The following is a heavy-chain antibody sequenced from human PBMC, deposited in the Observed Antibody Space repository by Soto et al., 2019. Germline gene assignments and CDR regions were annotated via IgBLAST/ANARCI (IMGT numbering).Heavy chain of an antibody. V-gene: IGHV1-69*01. CDR2: IIPIFGTA. J-gene: IGHJ2*01. CDR1: GGTFSSYA. D-gene: IGHD2-15*01. CDR3: ARLGGYCSGGSCPWDWYFDL. Sequence: QVQLVQSGAEVKKPGSSVKVSCKASGGTFSSYAISWVRQAPGQGLEWMGGIIPIFGTANYAQKFHGRVTITADESTSTAYMELSSLRSEDTAVYYCARLGGYCSGGSCPWDWYFDLWGRGTLVTVSS.